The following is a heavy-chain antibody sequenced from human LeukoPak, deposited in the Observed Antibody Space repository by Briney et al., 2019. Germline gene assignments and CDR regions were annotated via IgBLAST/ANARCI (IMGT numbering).Heavy chain of an antibody. J-gene: IGHJ3*02. Sequence: GRSLRLSCAASGFTFSSYAMHWVRQAPGKGLEWVAVISYDGSNKYYADSVKGRFTISRDNSKNTLYLQMNSLRAEDTAVYYCARTYSNYDAFDIWGRGTMVTVSS. D-gene: IGHD4-11*01. CDR2: ISYDGSNK. CDR3: ARTYSNYDAFDI. CDR1: GFTFSSYA. V-gene: IGHV3-30-3*01.